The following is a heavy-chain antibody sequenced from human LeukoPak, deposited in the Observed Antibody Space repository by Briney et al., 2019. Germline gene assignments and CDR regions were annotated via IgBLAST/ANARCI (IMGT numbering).Heavy chain of an antibody. CDR3: AKDGSSTHYYYYYMDV. J-gene: IGHJ6*03. CDR1: GFTFSSYW. CDR2: INQAGTEK. Sequence: GGSLRLSCAASGFTFSSYWMHWVRQAPGKGLEWVANINQAGTEKYYVDSVKGRFTISRDSAKNSLYLQMNSLRAEDTALYYCAKDGSSTHYYYYYMDVWGKGTTVTVSS. D-gene: IGHD3-10*01. V-gene: IGHV3-7*03.